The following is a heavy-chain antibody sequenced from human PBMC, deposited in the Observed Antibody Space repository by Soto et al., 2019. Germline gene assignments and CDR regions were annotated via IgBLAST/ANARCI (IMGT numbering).Heavy chain of an antibody. Sequence: GGSLRLSCAASGFTFSSYWMSWVRQAPGKGLEWVANIKQDGSEKYYVDSVKGRFTISRDNAKNSLYLQMNSLRAEDTAVYYCARDKSTDFWSGYYTYYYYGMDVWGQGTTVTVS. CDR3: ARDKSTDFWSGYYTYYYYGMDV. CDR1: GFTFSSYW. V-gene: IGHV3-7*01. D-gene: IGHD3-3*01. J-gene: IGHJ6*02. CDR2: IKQDGSEK.